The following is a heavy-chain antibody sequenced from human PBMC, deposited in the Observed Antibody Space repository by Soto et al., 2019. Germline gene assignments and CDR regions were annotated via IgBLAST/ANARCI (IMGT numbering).Heavy chain of an antibody. V-gene: IGHV3-21*01. CDR1: GFNFSSYT. CDR2: ISSGNRYI. D-gene: IGHD2-15*01. J-gene: IGHJ3*01. CDR3: ARDRCRSASCYQNYAFDL. Sequence: VGSLRLSCAASGFNFSSYTMNCVRHAPGKGLEWVSSISSGNRYIYYADSVRGRLIISRDDATNSLYLQMTSLRAEDTAVYYCARDRCRSASCYQNYAFDLWGQGTMVTVSS.